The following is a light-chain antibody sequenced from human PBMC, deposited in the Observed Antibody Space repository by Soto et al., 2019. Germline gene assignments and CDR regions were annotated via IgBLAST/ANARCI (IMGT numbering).Light chain of an antibody. CDR1: QSVSSF. J-gene: IGKJ4*01. Sequence: IVLTQSPGTLSLSPGERATLSCSASQSVSSFLSWYQQMPGQPPRLLIYAASKRATGVPARFSGSGFGTDYTLTISSLEPEDFAVYYCQQRSNWLTFGGGTKVQIK. CDR3: QQRSNWLT. V-gene: IGKV3-11*01. CDR2: AAS.